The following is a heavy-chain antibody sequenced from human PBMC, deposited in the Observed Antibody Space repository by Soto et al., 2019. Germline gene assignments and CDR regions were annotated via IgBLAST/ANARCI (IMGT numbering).Heavy chain of an antibody. CDR3: ARGRGGRSIAARPGDWFDP. D-gene: IGHD6-6*01. Sequence: PSGTLSLTCTASGYSIRSGYYWGLIRPPPREGVGWIGSIYHSGRTYYNPSLKSRVTISVDTSKNQFSLKLSSVTAADTAVYYCARGRGGRSIAARPGDWFDPWGQGTLVTV. J-gene: IGHJ5*02. CDR2: IYHSGRT. V-gene: IGHV4-38-2*02. CDR1: GYSIRSGYY.